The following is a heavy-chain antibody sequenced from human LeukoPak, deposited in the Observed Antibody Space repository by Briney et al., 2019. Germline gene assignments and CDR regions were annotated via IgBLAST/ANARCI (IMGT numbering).Heavy chain of an antibody. Sequence: SRVTISVDTSKNQFSLKLSSVTAADTAVYYCARYCSSTSCSPGIYYFDYWGQGTLVTVSS. J-gene: IGHJ4*02. D-gene: IGHD2-2*01. CDR3: ARYCSSTSCSPGIYYFDY. V-gene: IGHV4-30-4*05.